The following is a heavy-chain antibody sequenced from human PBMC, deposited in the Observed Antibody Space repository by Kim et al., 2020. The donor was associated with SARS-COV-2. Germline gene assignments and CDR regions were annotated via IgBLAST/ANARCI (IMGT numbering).Heavy chain of an antibody. V-gene: IGHV3-48*03. CDR3: ARGGGGLSYYYGMDV. Sequence: DSGKGRYTISRDNAKNSLELQMNSLRAEDAALYYCARGGGGLSYYYGMDVWGQGTTVTVSS. J-gene: IGHJ6*02. D-gene: IGHD2-15*01.